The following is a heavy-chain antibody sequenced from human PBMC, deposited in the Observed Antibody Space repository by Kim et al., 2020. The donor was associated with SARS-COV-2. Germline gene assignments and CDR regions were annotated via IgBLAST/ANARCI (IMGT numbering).Heavy chain of an antibody. J-gene: IGHJ5*02. CDR3: ASEWFDP. Sequence: LGIANYAQKFQGSVTITADKSTSTAYMELSSLRSEDTAVYYCASEWFDPWGQGTLVTVSS. CDR2: LGIA. V-gene: IGHV1-69*04.